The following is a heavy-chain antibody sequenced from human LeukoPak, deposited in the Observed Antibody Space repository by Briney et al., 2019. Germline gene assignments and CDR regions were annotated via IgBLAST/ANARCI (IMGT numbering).Heavy chain of an antibody. V-gene: IGHV4-30-2*01. D-gene: IGHD5-24*01. CDR2: IYHSGST. CDR1: GGSISSGGYS. CDR3: ARSVEMATIFDY. Sequence: SETLSLTCAVSGGSISSGGYSWSWIRQPPGKGLEWIGYIYHSGSTYYNPSLKSRVTMSVDRSKNQFSLKLSSVTAADTAVYYCARSVEMATIFDYWGQGTLVTVSS. J-gene: IGHJ4*02.